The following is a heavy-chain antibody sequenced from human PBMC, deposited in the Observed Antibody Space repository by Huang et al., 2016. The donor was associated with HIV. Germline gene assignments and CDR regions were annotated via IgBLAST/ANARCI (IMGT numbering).Heavy chain of an antibody. CDR3: ARDGTRLYYDFWSGYYNWFDP. D-gene: IGHD3-3*01. V-gene: IGHV4-59*11. CDR1: GGSISSHS. CDR2: SYYSGST. J-gene: IGHJ5*02. Sequence: QVQLQESGPGLVKPSETLSLTCTVSGGSISSHSWSWIRQPPGKGLEWIGSSYYSGSTTYNTTLKRRVTISVDTSKNQFSLKRSSVTAADTAVYYCARDGTRLYYDFWSGYYNWFDPWGQGTLVTVSS.